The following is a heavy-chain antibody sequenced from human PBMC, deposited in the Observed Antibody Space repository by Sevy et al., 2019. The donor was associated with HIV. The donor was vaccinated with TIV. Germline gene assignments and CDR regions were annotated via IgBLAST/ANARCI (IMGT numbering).Heavy chain of an antibody. D-gene: IGHD6-25*01. CDR1: GFTFNGYT. CDR3: ARDRGAGYPADNYFDH. V-gene: IGHV3-21*06. J-gene: IGHJ4*02. CDR2: ISRDSTKV. Sequence: GESLKISCEASGFTFNGYTMDWVRQAPGKGLEWVASISRDSTKVYYGDSMRGRFTISRDNAKNSVYLHLSSLRVDDTGVYHCARDRGAGYPADNYFDHWGLGVLVTVSS.